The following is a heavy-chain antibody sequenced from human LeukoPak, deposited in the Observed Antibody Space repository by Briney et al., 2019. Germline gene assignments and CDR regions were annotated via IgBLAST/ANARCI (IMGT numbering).Heavy chain of an antibody. CDR2: IKHDGSER. Sequence: GGSLRLPCVASGFTFSTYWMTWVRQAPGKGLEWVANIKHDGSERYYVDSVKGRFTISRDNAKNSVYLQMSSLRAEDTAVYYCARDSGLSGYDLLDYWGQGTLVTVSS. J-gene: IGHJ4*02. CDR1: GFTFSTYW. CDR3: ARDSGLSGYDLLDY. D-gene: IGHD5-12*01. V-gene: IGHV3-7*01.